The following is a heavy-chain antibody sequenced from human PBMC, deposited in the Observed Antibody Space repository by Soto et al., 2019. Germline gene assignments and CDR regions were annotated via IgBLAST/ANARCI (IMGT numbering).Heavy chain of an antibody. J-gene: IGHJ6*02. CDR2: ISGSGGST. D-gene: IGHD6-19*01. CDR3: AKTAKEYSSGWYGGYYYGMDV. Sequence: GGSLRLSCAASGFTFSSYAMSWVRQAPGKGLEWVSAISGSGGSTYYADSVKGRFTISRDNSKNTLYLQMNSLRAEDTAVYYCAKTAKEYSSGWYGGYYYGMDVWGQGTTVTVSS. CDR1: GFTFSSYA. V-gene: IGHV3-23*01.